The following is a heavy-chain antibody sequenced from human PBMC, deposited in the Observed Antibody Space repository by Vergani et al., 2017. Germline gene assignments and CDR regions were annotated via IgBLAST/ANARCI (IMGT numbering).Heavy chain of an antibody. CDR1: GFSLNTRGES. Sequence: QITLKESGPTLVKPTQTLTLTCTFSGFSLNTRGESVAWIRQPPGKALDWLALIYWNDDQQYSPSLNNRVTITKDTSKNQVVLTMTNMDYVDTGTYYCVYRKTECGTTGXFYPFYYYYYMDVWGKGTTVTVSS. D-gene: IGHD1-7*01. CDR3: VYRKTECGTTGXFYPFYYYYYMDV. CDR2: IYWNDDQ. V-gene: IGHV2-5*04. J-gene: IGHJ6*03.